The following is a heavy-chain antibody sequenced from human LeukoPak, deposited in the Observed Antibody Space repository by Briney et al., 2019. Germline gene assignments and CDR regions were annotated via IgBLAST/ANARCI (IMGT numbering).Heavy chain of an antibody. CDR3: ATDIRERGYCSSTSCYGFDY. D-gene: IGHD2-2*01. Sequence: GGSLRLSCAASGFTFSSYSMSWVRQATGHGLEWIAAISGSGGSTYYADSVKGRFTISRDNSKSTMYQKMKSMRGEENAVYYCATDIRERGYCSSTSCYGFDYWGQGTMVTVSS. V-gene: IGHV3-23*01. CDR2: ISGSGGST. J-gene: IGHJ4*02. CDR1: GFTFSSYS.